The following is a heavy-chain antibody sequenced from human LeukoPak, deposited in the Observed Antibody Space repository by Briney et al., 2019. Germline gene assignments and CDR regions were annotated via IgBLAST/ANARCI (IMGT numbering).Heavy chain of an antibody. CDR3: ARLFTRAWEYRYGMDV. CDR2: IYIDGIT. CDR1: GGSIRTDGSY. V-gene: IGHV4-39*02. Sequence: SETLSFTCTVSGGSIRTDGSYWAWIRQPPGKGLEWIGSIYIDGITHYNSSLQSRVTLSIDTSKNHFSLRLTSVTAADTAVFYCARLFTRAWEYRYGMDVWGQGTAVTVSS. D-gene: IGHD1-26*01. J-gene: IGHJ6*02.